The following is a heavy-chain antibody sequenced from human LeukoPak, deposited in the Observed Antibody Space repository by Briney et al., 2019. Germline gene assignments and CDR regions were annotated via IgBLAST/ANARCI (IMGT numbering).Heavy chain of an antibody. J-gene: IGHJ5*02. V-gene: IGHV3-23*01. CDR3: ANSAVAGARKRFDP. Sequence: GGSLRLSCAASGFTFSSYAMSRVRQAPGKGLEWVSAISGSGGSTYYADSVKGRLTISRDNSKNTLYLQMNSLRAEDTAVYYCANSAVAGARKRFDPWGQGTLVTVSS. CDR2: ISGSGGST. D-gene: IGHD6-19*01. CDR1: GFTFSSYA.